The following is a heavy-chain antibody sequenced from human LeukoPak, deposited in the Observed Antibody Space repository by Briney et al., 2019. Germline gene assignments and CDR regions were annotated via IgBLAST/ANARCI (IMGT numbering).Heavy chain of an antibody. CDR2: INHSGST. J-gene: IGHJ4*02. Sequence: PSETLSLTCAVYGGSFSGYYWSWIRQPPGKGLEWIGEINHSGSTNYNPSLKSRVTISVDTPKNQFSLKLSSVTAADTAVYYCARSPYRSGWSGVDYWGQGTLVTVSS. CDR1: GGSFSGYY. CDR3: ARSPYRSGWSGVDY. D-gene: IGHD6-19*01. V-gene: IGHV4-34*01.